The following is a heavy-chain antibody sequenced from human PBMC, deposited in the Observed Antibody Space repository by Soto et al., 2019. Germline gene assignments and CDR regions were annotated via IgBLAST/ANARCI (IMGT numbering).Heavy chain of an antibody. J-gene: IGHJ4*02. D-gene: IGHD3-10*01. CDR2: IYHSGST. Sequence: PSETLSLTCAVSGGSISSGGYSWSWIRQPPGKGLEWIGYIYHSGSTYYNPSLKSRVTISVDTSKTQFSLKLNSMTAADTAVYYCARHNYGSGSTYFDYWGQGTLVT. CDR1: GGSISSGGYS. V-gene: IGHV4-30-2*01. CDR3: ARHNYGSGSTYFDY.